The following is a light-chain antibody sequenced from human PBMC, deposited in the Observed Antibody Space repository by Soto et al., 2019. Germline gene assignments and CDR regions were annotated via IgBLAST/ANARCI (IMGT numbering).Light chain of an antibody. Sequence: EIVLTQSPGTLALSPGERATLSCRASQSVSSSYLAWYQQKPGQAPSLLIYDASSRATGIPDRFSGSGSGTDFTLTISRLEPEDFAVYYCQQYGSSPITFGQGTRLEIK. CDR2: DAS. V-gene: IGKV3-20*01. CDR3: QQYGSSPIT. J-gene: IGKJ5*01. CDR1: QSVSSSY.